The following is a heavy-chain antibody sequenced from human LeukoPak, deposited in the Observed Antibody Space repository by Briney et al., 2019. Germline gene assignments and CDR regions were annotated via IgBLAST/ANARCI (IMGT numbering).Heavy chain of an antibody. V-gene: IGHV1-2*02. CDR1: GYTFTCYY. CDR2: INPNSGGT. D-gene: IGHD3-10*01. CDR3: ARGPSRRFGELFYLDY. J-gene: IGHJ4*02. Sequence: ASVKVSCKASGYTFTCYYMHWVRQAPGQGLEWMGWINPNSGGTNYAQKFQGRVTMTRDTSISTAYMELSRLRSDDTAVYYCARGPSRRFGELFYLDYWGQGTLVTVSS.